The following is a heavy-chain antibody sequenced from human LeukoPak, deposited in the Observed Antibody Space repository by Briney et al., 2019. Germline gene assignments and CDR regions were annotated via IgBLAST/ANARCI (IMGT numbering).Heavy chain of an antibody. Sequence: SETLSLTCTVSGGSISSGDYYWSWIRQPPGKGLEWIGYIYYSGSTYYNPSLKSRVTISVDTSKNQFSLKLSSVTAADTAVYDCARDKCSSTSCYFDYWGQGNLVTVSS. V-gene: IGHV4-30-4*08. J-gene: IGHJ4*02. CDR2: IYYSGST. CDR3: ARDKCSSTSCYFDY. D-gene: IGHD2-2*01. CDR1: GGSISSGDYY.